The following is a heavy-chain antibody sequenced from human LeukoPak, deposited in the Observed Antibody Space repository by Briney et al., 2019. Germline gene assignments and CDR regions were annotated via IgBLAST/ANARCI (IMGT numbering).Heavy chain of an antibody. D-gene: IGHD3-16*01. CDR1: GGTFSSYA. V-gene: IGHV1-69*04. J-gene: IGHJ5*02. CDR2: IIPILGIA. CDR3: XXDPTSGAPVNWFDP. Sequence: GASVKVSCKASGGTFSSYAISWVRQAPGQGLEWMGRIIPILGIANYAQKFQGRVTITADKSTSTAYMELSSLRSEDTAVYYCXXDPTSGAPVNWFDPWGQGTLVTVSS.